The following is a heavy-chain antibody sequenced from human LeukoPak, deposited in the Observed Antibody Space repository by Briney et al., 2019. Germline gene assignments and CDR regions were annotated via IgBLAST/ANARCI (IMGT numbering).Heavy chain of an antibody. CDR1: GFTFSSYW. Sequence: GGSPRLSCAASGFTFSSYWMHWVRQAPGKGLVWVSRINSDGSSTSYADSVKGRFTISRDNAKNTLYLQMNSLRAEDTAVYYCARGRAARYYYYGMDVWGQGTTVTVSS. V-gene: IGHV3-74*01. D-gene: IGHD6-6*01. CDR2: INSDGSST. CDR3: ARGRAARYYYYGMDV. J-gene: IGHJ6*02.